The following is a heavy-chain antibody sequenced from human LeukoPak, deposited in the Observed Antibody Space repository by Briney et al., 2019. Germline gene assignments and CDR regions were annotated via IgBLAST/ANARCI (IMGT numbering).Heavy chain of an antibody. J-gene: IGHJ6*03. CDR1: GYSFTSYW. V-gene: IGHV5-51*01. CDR3: ARWYYDFWSGTYYYYMDV. Sequence: GESLKISCKGAGYSFTSYWIGWVRQMPGKGLEWMGIIYPGDSDTRYSPSFQGQVTISADKSISTAYLQWSSLKASDTAMYYCARWYYDFWSGTYYYYMDVWGKGTTVTVSS. CDR2: IYPGDSDT. D-gene: IGHD3-3*01.